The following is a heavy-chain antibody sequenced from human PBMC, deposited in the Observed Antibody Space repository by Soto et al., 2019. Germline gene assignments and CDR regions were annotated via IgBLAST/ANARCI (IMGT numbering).Heavy chain of an antibody. CDR1: GGTFSSYT. CDR2: IIPILGIA. J-gene: IGHJ4*02. D-gene: IGHD5-12*01. CDR3: AEGRDGYNHFDY. Sequence: QVQLVQSGAEVKKPGSSVKVSCKASGGTFSSYTISWVRQAPGQGLEWMGRIIPILGIANYAQKFQGRVTITADKSTSTAYMELSSLRSADTAVYYCAEGRDGYNHFDYWGQGTLVTVSS. V-gene: IGHV1-69*02.